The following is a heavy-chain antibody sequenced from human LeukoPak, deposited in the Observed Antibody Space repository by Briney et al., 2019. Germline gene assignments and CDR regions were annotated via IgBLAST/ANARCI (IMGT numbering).Heavy chain of an antibody. CDR3: ARVQSAYYYYYGMDV. V-gene: IGHV3-33*01. J-gene: IGHJ6*02. CDR2: IWSDGSNE. CDR1: GFTLSGYG. Sequence: GGSLRLSRVASGFTLSGYGMHWVRQAPGKGLEWVALIWSDGSNENYIDSVKGRFTISRDNSKNTLYLQMNSLRAEDTAVYYCARVQSAYYYYYGMDVWGQGTAVTVSS.